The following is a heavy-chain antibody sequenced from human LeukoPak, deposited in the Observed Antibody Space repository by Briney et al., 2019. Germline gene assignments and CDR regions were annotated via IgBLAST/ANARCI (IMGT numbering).Heavy chain of an antibody. Sequence: GGSLRLSCAASGFSFSRYNMNWVRQAPGKGLEWVSYLSSTSSTIYSADSVKDRFTISRDNAKNSLHLQMNSLRAEDTAVYYCARAYRDVIFDYWGQGTLVTVSS. CDR1: GFSFSRYN. J-gene: IGHJ4*02. V-gene: IGHV3-48*04. CDR2: LSSTSSTI. D-gene: IGHD5-24*01. CDR3: ARAYRDVIFDY.